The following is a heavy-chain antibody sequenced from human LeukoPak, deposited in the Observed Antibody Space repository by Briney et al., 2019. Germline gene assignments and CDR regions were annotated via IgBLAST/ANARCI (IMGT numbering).Heavy chain of an antibody. D-gene: IGHD3-10*01. J-gene: IGHJ4*02. CDR3: ARISGGSGH. Sequence: GLEWVSVLYSGGSAYYADSVKGRFTISRHNSKNTLYLQMNSLRAEDTAVYYCARISGGSGHWGQGTLVTVSS. V-gene: IGHV3-53*04. CDR2: LYSGGSA.